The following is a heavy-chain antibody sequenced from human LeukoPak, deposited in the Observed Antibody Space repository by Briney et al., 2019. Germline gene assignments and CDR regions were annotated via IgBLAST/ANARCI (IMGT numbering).Heavy chain of an antibody. D-gene: IGHD1-26*01. CDR2: IYYSGST. J-gene: IGHJ5*02. CDR1: GGSISSYY. Sequence: SETLSLTCTVSGGSISSYYWSWIRQPPGKGLEWIGYIYYSGSTNYNPSLKSRVTISVDTSKKQFSLKLSSVTAAATAVYYCAREVVGATTWFDPWGQGTLVTVSS. V-gene: IGHV4-59*01. CDR3: AREVVGATTWFDP.